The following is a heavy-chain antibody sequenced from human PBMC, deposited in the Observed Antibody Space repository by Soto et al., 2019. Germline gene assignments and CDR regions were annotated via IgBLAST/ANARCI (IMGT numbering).Heavy chain of an antibody. V-gene: IGHV4-59*02. CDR3: ARVNPYSGNEFDY. Sequence: SETLSLTCSFSGDSVTSHYLTWIRQSPEKGLEWIGYMHYTGISHYNPSLKSRLTISLDRSKNQFSLKLTSMTVADTAVYYCARVNPYSGNEFDYWGQGTLVTVSS. CDR1: GDSVTSHY. D-gene: IGHD5-12*01. CDR2: MHYTGIS. J-gene: IGHJ4*02.